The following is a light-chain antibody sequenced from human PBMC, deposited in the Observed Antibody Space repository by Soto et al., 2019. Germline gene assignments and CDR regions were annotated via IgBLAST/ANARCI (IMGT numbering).Light chain of an antibody. CDR3: QHYNNWPPLT. V-gene: IGKV3-15*01. CDR2: GAS. CDR1: QSVSSN. J-gene: IGKJ4*01. Sequence: EIVMTQSPATLSVSPGERATLSCRASQSVSSNLAWYQQKPGQAPRLLIYGASTRATGIPARFSGSGSGTEFTITISSLQSEDFAVYSCQHYNNWPPLTFGGGTKVEIK.